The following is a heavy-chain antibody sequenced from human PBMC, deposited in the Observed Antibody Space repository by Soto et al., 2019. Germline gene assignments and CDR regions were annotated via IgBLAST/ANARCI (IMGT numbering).Heavy chain of an antibody. V-gene: IGHV3-23*01. D-gene: IGHD5-12*01. CDR2: ISGSGGST. CDR1: GFTFSSYA. Sequence: EVQLLESGGGLVQPGGSLRLSCAASGFTFSSYAMSWVRQAPGKGLEWVSAISGSGGSTYYADSVKGRFTISRDNSKNTLYLKMKSRRAEYTAVYYWAKDQGYSGYDYFAYGGKGPLVTVSS. CDR3: AKDQGYSGYDYFAY. J-gene: IGHJ4*02.